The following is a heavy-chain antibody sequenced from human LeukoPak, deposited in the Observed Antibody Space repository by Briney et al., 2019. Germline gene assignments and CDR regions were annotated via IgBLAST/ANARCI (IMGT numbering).Heavy chain of an antibody. J-gene: IGHJ3*02. Sequence: PSETLSLTCAVYGGSLSGYYWSWIRQPPGKGLEWIGEINHSGSTNYNPSLKSRVTISVDTSKNQFSLKLSSVTAADTAVYYCARWSLGYSSGYYRTEKNAFDIWGQGTMVTVSS. CDR1: GGSLSGYY. CDR3: ARWSLGYSSGYYRTEKNAFDI. V-gene: IGHV4-34*01. D-gene: IGHD3-22*01. CDR2: INHSGST.